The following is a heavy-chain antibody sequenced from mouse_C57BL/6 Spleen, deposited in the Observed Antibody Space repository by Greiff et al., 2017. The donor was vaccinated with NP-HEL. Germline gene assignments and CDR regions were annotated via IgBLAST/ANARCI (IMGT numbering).Heavy chain of an antibody. CDR3: AREDYYGSPFAY. V-gene: IGHV5-4*01. Sequence: EVKLMESGGGLVKPGGSLKLSCAASGFTFSSYAMSWVRQTPEKRLEWVATISDGGSYTYYPDNVKGRFTISRDNAKNNLYLQMSHLKSEDTAMYYCAREDYYGSPFAYWGQGTLVTVSA. D-gene: IGHD1-1*01. J-gene: IGHJ3*01. CDR2: ISDGGSYT. CDR1: GFTFSSYA.